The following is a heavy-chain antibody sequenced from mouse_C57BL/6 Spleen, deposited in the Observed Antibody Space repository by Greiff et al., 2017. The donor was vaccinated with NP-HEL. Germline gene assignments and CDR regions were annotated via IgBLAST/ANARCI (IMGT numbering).Heavy chain of an antibody. CDR3: ARSGDYDDAMDY. CDR2: IYPGDGAT. Sequence: VQLQESGPELVKPGASVKISCKASGYAFSSSWMNWVKQRPGKGLEWIGRIYPGDGATNYNGKFKGKATLTADKSSSTAYMQLSSLTSEDSAVYFCARSGDYDDAMDYWGQGTSVTVAS. D-gene: IGHD2-4*01. CDR1: GYAFSSSW. J-gene: IGHJ4*01. V-gene: IGHV1-82*01.